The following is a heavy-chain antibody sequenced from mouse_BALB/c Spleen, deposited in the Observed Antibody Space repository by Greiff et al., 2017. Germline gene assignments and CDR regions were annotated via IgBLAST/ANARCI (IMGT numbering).Heavy chain of an antibody. CDR3: ARQDYDYDPWFAY. D-gene: IGHD2-4*01. Sequence: EVNVVESGGGLVQPGGSLKLSCAASGFTFSSYTMSWVRQTPEKRLEWVAYISNGGGSTYYPDTVKGRFTISRDNAKNTLYLQMSSLKSEDTAMYYCARQDYDYDPWFAYWGQGTLVTVSA. V-gene: IGHV5-12-2*01. CDR1: GFTFSSYT. J-gene: IGHJ3*01. CDR2: ISNGGGST.